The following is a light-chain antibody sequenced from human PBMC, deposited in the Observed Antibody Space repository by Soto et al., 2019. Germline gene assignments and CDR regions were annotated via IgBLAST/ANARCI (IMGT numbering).Light chain of an antibody. CDR3: CSYAGSSIL. V-gene: IGLV2-23*02. Sequence: QSALTQPASVSGSPGESITISFTGTSSDVGSYNLVSWYQQHPGKAPKLMIYEVSKRPSGVSNRFSGSKSGNTASLTISGLQAEDEADYYCCSYAGSSILFGGGTKLTV. J-gene: IGLJ2*01. CDR2: EVS. CDR1: SSDVGSYNL.